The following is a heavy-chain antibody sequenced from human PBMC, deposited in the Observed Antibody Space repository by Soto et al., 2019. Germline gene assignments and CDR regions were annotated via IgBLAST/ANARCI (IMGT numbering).Heavy chain of an antibody. CDR3: ARFKLGYCTNGVCENWFDP. Sequence: ASVKVSCKASGYTFTSYAMHWVRQAPGQRLEWMGWINAGNGNTKYSQKFQGRVTITRDTSASTAYMELSSLRSEDTAVYYCARFKLGYCTNGVCENWFDPWGQGTLVTVSS. D-gene: IGHD2-8*01. V-gene: IGHV1-3*01. J-gene: IGHJ5*02. CDR1: GYTFTSYA. CDR2: INAGNGNT.